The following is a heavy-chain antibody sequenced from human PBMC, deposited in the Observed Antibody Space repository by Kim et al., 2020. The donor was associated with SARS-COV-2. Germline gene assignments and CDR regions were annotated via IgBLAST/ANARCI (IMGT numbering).Heavy chain of an antibody. CDR3: AKDRSYGDLRFDP. D-gene: IGHD4-17*01. Sequence: GGSLRLSCAASGFTFSSYGMHWVRQAPGKGLEWVAVISYDGSNKYYADSVKGRFTISRDNSKNTLYQQMNSLRAEDTAVYYCAKDRSYGDLRFDPWGQGTLVTVSS. J-gene: IGHJ5*02. CDR2: ISYDGSNK. V-gene: IGHV3-30*18. CDR1: GFTFSSYG.